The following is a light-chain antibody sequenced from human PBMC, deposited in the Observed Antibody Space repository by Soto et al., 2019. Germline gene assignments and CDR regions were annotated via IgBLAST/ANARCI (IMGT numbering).Light chain of an antibody. CDR1: SGHSSYT. Sequence: PVLNQSPSDSASLGASVKLTCTLSSGHSSYTIAWHQQQPEKGPRYLMKLNSDGSHSKGDGIPDRFSGSSSGAERYLTISSLQSEDEADYYCQTWGTGVRVFGGGTKLTVL. CDR2: LNSDGSH. J-gene: IGLJ2*01. CDR3: QTWGTGVRV. V-gene: IGLV4-69*01.